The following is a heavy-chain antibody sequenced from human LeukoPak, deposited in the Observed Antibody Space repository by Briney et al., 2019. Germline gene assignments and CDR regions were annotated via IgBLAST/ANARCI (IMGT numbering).Heavy chain of an antibody. Sequence: GASVKVSCKAPGYTFTSYYMHWVRQAPGQGLEWMGIINPSGGSTSYAQKFQGRVTMTRDMSTSTVYMELSSLRAEDTAVYYCARVLPPERYCSGGSCYPGGFDYWGQGTLVTVSS. CDR3: ARVLPPERYCSGGSCYPGGFDY. CDR1: GYTFTSYY. CDR2: INPSGGST. V-gene: IGHV1-46*01. J-gene: IGHJ4*02. D-gene: IGHD2-15*01.